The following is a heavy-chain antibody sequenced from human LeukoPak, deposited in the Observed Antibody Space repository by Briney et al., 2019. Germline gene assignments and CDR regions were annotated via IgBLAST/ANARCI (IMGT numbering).Heavy chain of an antibody. CDR2: VYYSGST. V-gene: IGHV4-39*01. D-gene: IGHD6-13*01. CDR1: GGSISSSSYY. CDR3: ARHVIGLAPPAAHYYYYYYMDV. J-gene: IGHJ6*03. Sequence: SETLSLTCTVSGGSISSSSYYWGWIRQPPGKGLEWIGNVYYSGSTYYNPSLKSRVTISVDTSKNLFSLKLSSVTAAETDVYYCARHVIGLAPPAAHYYYYYYMDVWGKGTTVTVSS.